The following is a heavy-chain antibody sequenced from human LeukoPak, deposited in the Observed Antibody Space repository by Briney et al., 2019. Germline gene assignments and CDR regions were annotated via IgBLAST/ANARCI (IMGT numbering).Heavy chain of an antibody. CDR1: GFTFSSYG. D-gene: IGHD3-10*01. Sequence: GGSLRLSCAASGFTFSSYGMHWVRQAPGKGVEWVVVIWYDGSNKYYADSVKGRFTISRDNSKNSLYLQMNSLRAEDTAVYYCARDRWFGELLHYFYYWGQGTLVTVSS. V-gene: IGHV3-33*01. CDR3: ARDRWFGELLHYFYY. CDR2: IWYDGSNK. J-gene: IGHJ4*02.